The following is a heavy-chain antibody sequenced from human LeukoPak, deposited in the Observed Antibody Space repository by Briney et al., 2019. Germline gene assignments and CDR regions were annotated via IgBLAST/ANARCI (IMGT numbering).Heavy chain of an antibody. Sequence: GGSLRLSCAASGFTFSSYSMNWVRQAPGKGLEWVSSISSSSSYIYYADSVKGRFTISRDNAKNSLYLQMNSLRAEDTAVYYCARHIVVVPAAIISAGWFDPWGQGTLVTVSS. D-gene: IGHD2-2*02. CDR3: ARHIVVVPAAIISAGWFDP. CDR2: ISSSSSYI. CDR1: GFTFSSYS. V-gene: IGHV3-21*04. J-gene: IGHJ5*02.